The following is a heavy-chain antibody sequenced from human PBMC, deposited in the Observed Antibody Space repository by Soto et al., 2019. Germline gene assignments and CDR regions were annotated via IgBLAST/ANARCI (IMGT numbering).Heavy chain of an antibody. CDR3: AKWTMIVVVVNYGMDV. D-gene: IGHD3-22*01. CDR1: GFTFSSYA. Sequence: GGSLRLSCAASGFTFSSYAMSWVRQAPGKGLEWVSAISGSGGSTYYADSVKGRFTISRDNSKNTLYLQMNSLRAEDTAVYYCAKWTMIVVVVNYGMDVWGQGTTVTVSS. CDR2: ISGSGGST. J-gene: IGHJ6*02. V-gene: IGHV3-23*01.